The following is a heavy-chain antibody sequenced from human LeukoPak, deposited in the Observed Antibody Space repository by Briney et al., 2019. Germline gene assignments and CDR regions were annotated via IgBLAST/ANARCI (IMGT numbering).Heavy chain of an antibody. J-gene: IGHJ4*02. Sequence: PGGSLRLSCAASGFTFSNYDMFWFRQTTGKGLEWVSTIGAADDTYYPGSVRGRFTISRESAKDSLYLQMNSLRAGDTAVYYCARGSGSHFDYWGQGTLVTVSS. CDR1: GFTFSNYD. V-gene: IGHV3-13*04. CDR3: ARGSGSHFDY. CDR2: IGAADDT. D-gene: IGHD1-26*01.